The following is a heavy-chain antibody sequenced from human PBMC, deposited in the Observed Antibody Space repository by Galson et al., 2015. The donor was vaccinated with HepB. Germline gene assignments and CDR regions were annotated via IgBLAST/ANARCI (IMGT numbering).Heavy chain of an antibody. CDR3: ARDNAMIVVTNTGAFDI. CDR1: GYTFTSYD. Sequence: SVKVSCKASGYTFTSYDINWVRQATGQGLEWMGGIIPIFGTANYAQKFQGRVTITADESTSTAYMELSSLRSEDTAVYYCARDNAMIVVTNTGAFDIWGQGTMVTVSS. J-gene: IGHJ3*02. V-gene: IGHV1-69*13. CDR2: IIPIFGTA. D-gene: IGHD3-22*01.